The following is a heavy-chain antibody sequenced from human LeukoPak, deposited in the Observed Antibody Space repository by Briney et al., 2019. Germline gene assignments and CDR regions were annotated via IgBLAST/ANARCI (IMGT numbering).Heavy chain of an antibody. Sequence: GRSLRLSCAASGFTFSSYGMHWVRQAPGKGLEWVAVIWYDGSNKYYADSVKGRFAISRDNSKNTLYLQMNSLRAEDTAVYYCARDRIAVAGTRDWYFDLWGRGTLVTVSS. CDR1: GFTFSSYG. D-gene: IGHD6-19*01. CDR3: ARDRIAVAGTRDWYFDL. V-gene: IGHV3-33*01. CDR2: IWYDGSNK. J-gene: IGHJ2*01.